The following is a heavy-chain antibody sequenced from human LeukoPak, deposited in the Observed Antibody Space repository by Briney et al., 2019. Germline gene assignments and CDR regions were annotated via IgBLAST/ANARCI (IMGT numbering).Heavy chain of an antibody. CDR2: ISGSGGST. V-gene: IGHV3-23*01. CDR3: ANSRSGPYYYYGMDV. J-gene: IGHJ6*02. CDR1: GITFSSYA. Sequence: PGGSLRLSCAASGITFSSYAMSWVRQAPGKGLEWVSAISGSGGSTYYADSVKGRFTISRDNSKNTLYLQMNSLRAEDTAVYYCANSRSGPYYYYGMDVWGQGTTVTVSS. D-gene: IGHD3-3*01.